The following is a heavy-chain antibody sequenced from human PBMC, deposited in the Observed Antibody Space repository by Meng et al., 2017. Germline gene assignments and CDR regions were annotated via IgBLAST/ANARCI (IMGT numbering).Heavy chain of an antibody. CDR1: GGSFSGYY. Sequence: QVQLQQWGAGLLKPSETLSLTCACYGGSFSGYYWSWIRQPPGKGLEWIGEINHSGSTNYNPSLKSRVTISVDTSKNQFSLKLSSVTAADTAVYYCARGTRGYSYGNDYWGQGTLVTVSS. D-gene: IGHD5-18*01. J-gene: IGHJ4*02. CDR2: INHSGST. CDR3: ARGTRGYSYGNDY. V-gene: IGHV4-34*01.